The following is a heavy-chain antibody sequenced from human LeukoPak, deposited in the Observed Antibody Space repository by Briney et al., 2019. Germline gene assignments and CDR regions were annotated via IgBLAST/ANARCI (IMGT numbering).Heavy chain of an antibody. Sequence: SVKVSCKASGGTFSSYAISWVRQAPGQGLEWMGGIILIFGTANYAQKFQGRVTITTDESTSTAYMELSSLRSEDTAVYYCARVLRVPAADDAFDIWGQGTMVTVSS. D-gene: IGHD2-2*01. J-gene: IGHJ3*02. CDR2: IILIFGTA. CDR3: ARVLRVPAADDAFDI. CDR1: GGTFSSYA. V-gene: IGHV1-69*05.